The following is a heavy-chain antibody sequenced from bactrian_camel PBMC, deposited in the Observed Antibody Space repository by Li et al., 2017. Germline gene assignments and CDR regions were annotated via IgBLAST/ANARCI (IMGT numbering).Heavy chain of an antibody. CDR2: IDSFGTT. J-gene: IGHJ4*01. CDR1: GSTWYTRYC. CDR3: HDNQCHRGWPGAY. V-gene: IGHV3S9*01. D-gene: IGHD1*01. Sequence: VQLVESGEGSVQAGGSLTLSCVASGSTWYTRYCMGWFRQVPGKEREGVAAIDSFGTTDDADSVKGRFTISKDVTKDTVYLQMNDLKPEDTAMYSCHDNQCHRGWPGAYRGQGTQVTVS.